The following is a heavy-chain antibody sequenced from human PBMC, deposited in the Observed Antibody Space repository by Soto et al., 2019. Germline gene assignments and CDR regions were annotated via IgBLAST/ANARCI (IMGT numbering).Heavy chain of an antibody. CDR3: ARDGPAGYDYYYYYGMDV. Sequence: QVQLVQSGAEVKKPGASVKVSCKASGYTFTSYGISWVRQAPGQGLEWMGWISAYNGNTNYAQKLQGRVTMTTDTSTSTAYMELRSLRSDDTAVYYCARDGPAGYDYYYYYGMDVWGQGTTVTVSS. CDR1: GYTFTSYG. D-gene: IGHD5-12*01. CDR2: ISAYNGNT. V-gene: IGHV1-18*01. J-gene: IGHJ6*02.